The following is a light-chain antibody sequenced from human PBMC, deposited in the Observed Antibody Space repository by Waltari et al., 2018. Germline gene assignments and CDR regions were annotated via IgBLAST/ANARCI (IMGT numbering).Light chain of an antibody. CDR2: AGS. CDR3: CSYAGSSTDV. J-gene: IGLJ1*01. V-gene: IGLV2-23*01. CDR1: SSDVGNYNL. Sequence: QSALTQPASVSGSPGQSITISCTGTSSDVGNYNLVSWYQQHPDKAPKLMISAGSKRPSGFSNRCSGSKSVNTASLTISGLQAEDEADYYCCSYAGSSTDVFGTGTKVTVL.